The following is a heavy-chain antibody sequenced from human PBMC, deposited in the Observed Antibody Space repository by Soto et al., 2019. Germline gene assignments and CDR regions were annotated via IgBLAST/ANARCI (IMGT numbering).Heavy chain of an antibody. CDR1: GFTFSGYA. CDR3: VKGWNFDWLLSYYYYGMDV. Sequence: GGSLRLSCSASGFTFSGYAMHWVRQAPGKGLEYVSAISSNGGSTYYADSVKGRFTISRDNSKNTLYLQMSSLRAEDTAVYYCVKGWNFDWLLSYYYYGMDVWGQGTTVTVSS. CDR2: ISSNGGST. V-gene: IGHV3-64D*06. J-gene: IGHJ6*02. D-gene: IGHD3-9*01.